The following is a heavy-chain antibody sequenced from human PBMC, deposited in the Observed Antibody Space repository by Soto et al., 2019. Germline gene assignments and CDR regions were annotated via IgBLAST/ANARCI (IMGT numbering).Heavy chain of an antibody. CDR2: IIPIFGTA. V-gene: IGHV1-69*13. D-gene: IGHD1-7*01. Sequence: GASVKISCRASGGTFSSYAISGVRQAPGQGLEWMGGIIPIFGTANYAQKFQGRVTITADESTSTAYMELSSLRSEDTAVYYCARDWGITGTPGIGYYGMDVWGHGTKVNVS. CDR1: GGTFSSYA. J-gene: IGHJ6*02. CDR3: ARDWGITGTPGIGYYGMDV.